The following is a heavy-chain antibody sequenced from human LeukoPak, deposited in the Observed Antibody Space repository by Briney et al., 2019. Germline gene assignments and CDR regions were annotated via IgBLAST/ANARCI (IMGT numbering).Heavy chain of an antibody. D-gene: IGHD3-10*01. CDR2: INHSGST. CDR1: GGSFSGYY. J-gene: IGHJ5*02. V-gene: IGHV4-34*01. Sequence: PSETLSLTCAVYGGSFSGYYWSWIRQPPGKGLEWIGEINHSGSTNYNPSLKSRVTISVDTSKNQFSLKLSSVTAADTAVYYCARHVRLLWFGERRGFDPWGQGTLVTVSS. CDR3: ARHVRLLWFGERRGFDP.